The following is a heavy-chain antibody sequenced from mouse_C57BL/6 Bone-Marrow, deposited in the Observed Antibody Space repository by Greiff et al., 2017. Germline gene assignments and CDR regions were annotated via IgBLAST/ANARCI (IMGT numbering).Heavy chain of an antibody. V-gene: IGHV1-55*01. CDR2: IYPGSGSP. CDR1: GYTFTSYW. D-gene: IGHD2-3*01. Sequence: QVQLQQPGAELVKPGASVKMSCKASGYTFTSYWITWVKQRPGQGLEWIGDIYPGSGSPNYNEKFKSKATLAVDTSSRTAYMQLSSLTSEDSAVYYCARGDGYYVYYAMDYWGQGTSVTVSS. J-gene: IGHJ4*01. CDR3: ARGDGYYVYYAMDY.